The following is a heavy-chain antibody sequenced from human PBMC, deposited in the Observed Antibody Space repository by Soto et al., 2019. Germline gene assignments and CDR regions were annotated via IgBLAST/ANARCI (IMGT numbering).Heavy chain of an antibody. J-gene: IGHJ4*02. CDR2: ISYDGSNK. CDR3: AKDRSGGGVVDY. CDR1: GFTFSSYG. V-gene: IGHV3-30*18. Sequence: QVQLVESGGGVVQPGRSLRLSCAASGFTFSSYGMHWVRQAPGKGLEWVAVISYDGSNKYYADSVKGRFTISRDNSKKPLDLQMNSLRGEETAVYYCAKDRSGGGVVDYWGQGTLVTVSS. D-gene: IGHD1-26*01.